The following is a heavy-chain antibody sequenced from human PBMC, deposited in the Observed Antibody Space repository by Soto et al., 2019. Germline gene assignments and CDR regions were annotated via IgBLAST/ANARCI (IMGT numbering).Heavy chain of an antibody. CDR3: ARSVFP. Sequence: QVQLQESGPGLVKPPQTLSLTCTVSGGSISSGGYYWNWIRQHPGKGLEWIGYIYYIGSTYYNPSLKSRVTISLDTSKNPFSLKLSSGTAAATAVYYCARSVFPWGQGTLVTVSS. CDR1: GGSISSGGYY. V-gene: IGHV4-31*03. CDR2: IYYIGST. J-gene: IGHJ5*02.